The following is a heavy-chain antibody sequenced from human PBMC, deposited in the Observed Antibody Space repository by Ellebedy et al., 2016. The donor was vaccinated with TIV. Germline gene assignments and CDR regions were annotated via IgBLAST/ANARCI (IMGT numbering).Heavy chain of an antibody. CDR1: GYTFTGYF. CDR3: ARWSGYDSSGLH. J-gene: IGHJ4*02. D-gene: IGHD3-22*01. CDR2: INPNSGGT. V-gene: IGHV1-2*02. Sequence: ASVKVSCKASGYTFTGYFMHWVRQAPGQGLEWMAWINPNSGGTKYAQQFQGRVTLTRDTSISTAYMELSRLRSDDTAVYYCARWSGYDSSGLHWGQGTLVTVSS.